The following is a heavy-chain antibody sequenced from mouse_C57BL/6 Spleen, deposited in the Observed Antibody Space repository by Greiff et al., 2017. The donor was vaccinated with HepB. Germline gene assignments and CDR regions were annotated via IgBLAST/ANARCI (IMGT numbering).Heavy chain of an antibody. CDR3: ALDGGTRYYFDY. CDR2: IDPSDSYT. V-gene: IGHV1-50*01. Sequence: VQLQQPGAELVKPGASVKLSCKASGYTFTSYWMQWVKQRPGQGLEWIGEIDPSDSYTNYNQKFKGKATLTVDTSSSTAYMQLSSLTSEDSAVYYCALDGGTRYYFDYWGQGTTLTVSS. J-gene: IGHJ2*01. D-gene: IGHD2-3*01. CDR1: GYTFTSYW.